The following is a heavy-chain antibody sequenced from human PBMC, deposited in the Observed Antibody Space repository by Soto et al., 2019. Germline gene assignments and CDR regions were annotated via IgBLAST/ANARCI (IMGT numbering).Heavy chain of an antibody. CDR2: IYFSGST. Sequence: SETLSLTCTVSGGSISDSNDHWSWIRQPPGKGLEWIGNIYFSGSTNYNSSLKSRLTISVDTSKNQFSLKLGSVTAADTALYYCARHPRYTYYVDYWGPGTLVTVSS. D-gene: IGHD3-10*01. V-gene: IGHV4-61*05. CDR3: ARHPRYTYYVDY. J-gene: IGHJ4*02. CDR1: GGSISDSNDH.